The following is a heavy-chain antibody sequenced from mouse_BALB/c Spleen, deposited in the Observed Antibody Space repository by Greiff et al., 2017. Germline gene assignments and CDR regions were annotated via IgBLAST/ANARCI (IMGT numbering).Heavy chain of an antibody. V-gene: IGHV5-6-5*01. CDR2: ISSGGST. J-gene: IGHJ2*01. D-gene: IGHD1-1*02. Sequence: EVKLMESGGGLVQPGGSLKLSCAASGFTFSSYTMSWVRQTPEKRLEWVASISSGGSTYYPDSVKGRFTISRDNARNILYLQMSSLRSEDTAMYYCAIWSYYFDYWGQGTTLTVSS. CDR3: AIWSYYFDY. CDR1: GFTFSSYT.